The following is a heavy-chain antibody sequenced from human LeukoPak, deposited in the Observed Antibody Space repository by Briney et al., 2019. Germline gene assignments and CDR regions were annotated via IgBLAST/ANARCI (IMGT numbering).Heavy chain of an antibody. V-gene: IGHV3-23*01. Sequence: QPGGSLRLSCAASGFTFSSYAMSWVRQAPGKGLEWVSAISGSGGTTYYANSVKGRFTFSRDNSKNTLYLQMNSLRAKDTAIYYCARMIRDYGDSNWFDPWGQGTLVTVSS. J-gene: IGHJ5*02. CDR2: ISGSGGTT. D-gene: IGHD4-17*01. CDR3: ARMIRDYGDSNWFDP. CDR1: GFTFSSYA.